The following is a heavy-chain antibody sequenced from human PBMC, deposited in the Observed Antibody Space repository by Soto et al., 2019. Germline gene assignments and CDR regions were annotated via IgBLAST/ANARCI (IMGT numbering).Heavy chain of an antibody. CDR3: ARVPRSTSWLSYYYYYGMDV. CDR2: IKQDGSEK. Sequence: EVQLVESGGGLVQPGGSLRLSCAASGFTFSSYWMSWVRQAPGKGLEWVANIKQDGSEKYYVDSVKGRFTISRDNAKNSLYLQMNSLRAEDTAVYYCARVPRSTSWLSYYYYYGMDVWGQGTTVTVSS. V-gene: IGHV3-7*01. D-gene: IGHD2-2*01. CDR1: GFTFSSYW. J-gene: IGHJ6*02.